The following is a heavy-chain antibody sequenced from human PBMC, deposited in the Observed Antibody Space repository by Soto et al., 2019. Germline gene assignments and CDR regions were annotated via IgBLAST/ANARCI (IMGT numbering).Heavy chain of an antibody. CDR3: AGGACITCYDDDWFDT. CDR2: ISGSGDNI. V-gene: IGHV3-11*01. J-gene: IGHJ5*02. CDR1: GFSFSDYY. Sequence: QVQLVESGGGLVKPGGSLRVSCAASGFSFSDYYMTWIRQAPGKGLEWVSYISGSGDNIHYADSVKGRFTISRDNAKNSLYLQMVSLRGEDTAVYYCAGGACITCYDDDWFDTWGQGTLVTVSS. D-gene: IGHD5-12*01.